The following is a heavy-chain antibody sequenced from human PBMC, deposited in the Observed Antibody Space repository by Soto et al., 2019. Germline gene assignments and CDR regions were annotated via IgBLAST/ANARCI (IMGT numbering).Heavy chain of an antibody. CDR2: IIPIFGTA. CDR1: GGTFSSYA. V-gene: IGHV1-69*13. CDR3: ARAYDFWSGYYNWFDP. J-gene: IGHJ5*02. D-gene: IGHD3-3*01. Sequence: SVKVSCKASGGTFSSYAISWVRQAPGQGLEWMGGIIPIFGTANYAQKFQGRVTITADESTSTAYMELSSLRSEDTAVYYCARAYDFWSGYYNWFDPWGQGTLVTVSS.